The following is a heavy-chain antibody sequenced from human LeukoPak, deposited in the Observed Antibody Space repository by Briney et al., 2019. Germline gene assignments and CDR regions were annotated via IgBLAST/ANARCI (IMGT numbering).Heavy chain of an antibody. CDR2: ISSSGSTI. J-gene: IGHJ5*02. D-gene: IGHD3-10*01. Sequence: GGSLRLSCAASGFTFSDYYMSWIRQAPGKGLEWVSYISSSGSTIYYADSVRGRFTISRDNAKNSLYLQMNSLRPEDTAVYYCAKDLIRDLWFGESWGQGTLVTVSS. V-gene: IGHV3-11*04. CDR3: AKDLIRDLWFGES. CDR1: GFTFSDYY.